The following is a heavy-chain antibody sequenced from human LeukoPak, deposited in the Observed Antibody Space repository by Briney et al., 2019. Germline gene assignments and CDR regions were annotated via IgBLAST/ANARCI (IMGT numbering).Heavy chain of an antibody. V-gene: IGHV4-39*07. D-gene: IGHD1-26*01. Sequence: PSETLSLTCTVSGGSISSSSYYWGWIRQPPGKGLEWIATIYYSGSTYYNPSLKSRVTISVDTSKNQFSLKLSSVTAADTAVYYCARDTLSGSYYDYWGQGTLVTVSS. CDR3: ARDTLSGSYYDY. CDR2: IYYSGST. CDR1: GGSISSSSYY. J-gene: IGHJ4*02.